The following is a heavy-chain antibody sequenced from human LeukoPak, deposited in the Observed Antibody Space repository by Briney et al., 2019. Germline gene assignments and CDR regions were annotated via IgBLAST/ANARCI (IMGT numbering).Heavy chain of an antibody. CDR1: GYTFTNNY. CDR3: ARDHSVEDRAWWFDP. V-gene: IGHV1-46*01. Sequence: ASVKVSCKASGYTFTNNYMHWVRQAPGQGLEWMAVINPSGTTTTYARKFQGRLTLTRDMSTTTDYMELSSLTSEDTAMYYCARDHSVEDRAWWFDPWGQGTLVAVSS. CDR2: INPSGTTT. J-gene: IGHJ5*02. D-gene: IGHD4-23*01.